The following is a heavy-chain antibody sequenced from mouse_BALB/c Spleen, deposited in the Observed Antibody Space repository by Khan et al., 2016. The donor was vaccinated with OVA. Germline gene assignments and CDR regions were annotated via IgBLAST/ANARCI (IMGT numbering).Heavy chain of an antibody. D-gene: IGHD2-10*02. CDR1: GYTFTSYW. Sequence: QMQLEESGAELVKPGASVKLSCQASGYTFTSYWMHWVKQRPGQGLDWIGYINPSDGRSHYNEKFKNKATLTVDKSSSTASMQLSSLTSEDSAVYFCTRGGYGSLAYWGQGTLVTVSA. J-gene: IGHJ3*01. V-gene: IGHV1S81*02. CDR2: INPSDGRS. CDR3: TRGGYGSLAY.